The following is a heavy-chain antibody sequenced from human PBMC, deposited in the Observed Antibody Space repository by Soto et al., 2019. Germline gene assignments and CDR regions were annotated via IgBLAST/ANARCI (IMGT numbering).Heavy chain of an antibody. CDR1: GFTFRGYA. J-gene: IGHJ3*02. V-gene: IGHV3-23*01. CDR2: VSGSGGST. Sequence: GGSLRLSYAASGFTFRGYAMSWVRQAPGKGLEWVSGVSGSGGSTYCVDSVKGRFTISRDNSKNTLYLQMNSLRAEDTAVYYCAKDFGYNYGYDAFDIWGQGTMVTVSS. D-gene: IGHD5-18*01. CDR3: AKDFGYNYGYDAFDI.